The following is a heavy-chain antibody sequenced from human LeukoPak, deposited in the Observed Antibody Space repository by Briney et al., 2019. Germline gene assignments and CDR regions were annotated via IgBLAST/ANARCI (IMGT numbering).Heavy chain of an antibody. CDR1: GGSFSDYY. V-gene: IGHV4-34*01. CDR2: INHSGTT. CDR3: ASHYSSGSYRYTGSFDS. D-gene: IGHD3-16*02. J-gene: IGHJ4*02. Sequence: PSETLSPTCAVYGGSFSDYYWSWIRQPPGKGLEWIGEINHSGTTNYSPSLKSRVSISVDTSKNQFSLKLNSVTAADAAMYYCASHYSSGSYRYTGSFDSWGQGMLVTVSS.